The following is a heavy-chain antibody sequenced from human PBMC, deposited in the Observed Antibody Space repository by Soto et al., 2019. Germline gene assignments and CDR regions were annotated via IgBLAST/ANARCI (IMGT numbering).Heavy chain of an antibody. CDR1: RRSVRRGRCF. CDR3: ARGDRATRFYYYYGMDV. J-gene: IGHJ6*02. CDR2: IYYSGST. V-gene: IGHV4-61*01. D-gene: IGHD5-12*01. Sequence: SLMFNRYRRSVRRGRCFCRWIRRLPEKRLEWIGYIYYSGSTNYNPSLKSRVTISVDTSKNQFSLKLSSVTAADTAVYYCARGDRATRFYYYYGMDVWGQGTTVTVSS.